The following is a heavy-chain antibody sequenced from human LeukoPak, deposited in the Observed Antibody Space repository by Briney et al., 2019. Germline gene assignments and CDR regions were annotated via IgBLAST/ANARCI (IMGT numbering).Heavy chain of an antibody. CDR3: ARVGYSRDWPHDAFDI. CDR1: GISISSNY. CDR2: IYNDETT. Sequence: GGSLRLSCAASGISISSNYMSWVRQVPGKGLEWVSLIYNDETTYHADFVKGRFTISRDNSNNTLSLEMNSLRDEDTAVYYCARVGYSRDWPHDAFDIWGQGTMVTVSS. V-gene: IGHV3-53*01. D-gene: IGHD2-21*02. J-gene: IGHJ3*02.